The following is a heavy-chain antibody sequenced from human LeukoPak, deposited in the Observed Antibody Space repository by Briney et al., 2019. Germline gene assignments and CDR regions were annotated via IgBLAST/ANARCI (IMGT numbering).Heavy chain of an antibody. CDR2: SIPIFGTA. CDR3: ASTGEMATDYYYSYYMDV. V-gene: IGHV1-69*05. D-gene: IGHD5-24*01. Sequence: SSVKVSRKASGGTFSSYAISWEGQAPGQGREWMGRSIPIFGTANYEQKFQGRFTMTTDEATSTAYMELSSLRSEDTAVYYCASTGEMATDYYYSYYMDVSGKGTTVTVSS. J-gene: IGHJ6*03. CDR1: GGTFSSYA.